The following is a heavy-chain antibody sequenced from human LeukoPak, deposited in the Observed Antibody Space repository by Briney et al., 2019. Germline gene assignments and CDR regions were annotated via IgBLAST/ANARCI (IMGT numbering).Heavy chain of an antibody. V-gene: IGHV4-59*01. D-gene: IGHD2-2*01. CDR1: GGSISSYY. J-gene: IGHJ4*02. Sequence: SETLSLTCTVSGGSISSYYWSWIRQPPGKGLEWIGYIYYSGSTNYNPSLKSRVTISVDTSKNQFSLKLSSVTAADTAVYYCARETSDAGYCSSTSCYESFDYWGQGTLVTVSS. CDR3: ARETSDAGYCSSTSCYESFDY. CDR2: IYYSGST.